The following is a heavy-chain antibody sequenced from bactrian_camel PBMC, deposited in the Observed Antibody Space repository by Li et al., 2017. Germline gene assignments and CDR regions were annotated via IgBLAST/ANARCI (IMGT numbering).Heavy chain of an antibody. Sequence: HVQLVESGGGLVQPGGSLRLSCVVSGYIIDSDIYCMGWFRQAPGREREGVAAISDDGMAIYKDSVKGRFTISKDNAKNTLYLQLNSLKTEDTAMYYCAADRGDLAYCSYPSLEYNYWGQGTQVTV. CDR3: AADRGDLAYCSYPSLEYNY. J-gene: IGHJ4*01. CDR1: GYIIDSDI. CDR2: ISDDGMA. V-gene: IGHV3S53*01. D-gene: IGHD2*01.